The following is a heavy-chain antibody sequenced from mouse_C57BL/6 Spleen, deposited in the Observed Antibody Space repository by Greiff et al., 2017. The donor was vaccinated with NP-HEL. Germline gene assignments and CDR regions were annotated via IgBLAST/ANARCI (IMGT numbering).Heavy chain of an antibody. J-gene: IGHJ2*01. CDR3: ARWRGKGKNYFDY. V-gene: IGHV1-69*01. CDR1: GYTFTSYW. Sequence: QVQLQQPGAELVMPGASVKLSCKASGYTFTSYWMHWVKQRHGQGLEWIGEIDPSDSYTNYNQKFKGKSTLTVDKSSSTAYMQLSSLTSEDSAVYYCARWRGKGKNYFDYWGQGTTLTVSS. CDR2: IDPSDSYT.